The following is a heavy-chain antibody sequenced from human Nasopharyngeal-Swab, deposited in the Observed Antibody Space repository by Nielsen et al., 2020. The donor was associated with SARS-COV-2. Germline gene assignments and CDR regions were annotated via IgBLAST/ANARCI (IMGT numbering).Heavy chain of an antibody. D-gene: IGHD3-9*01. Sequence: ETLSLTCTVSGGSISSSSYYWGWIRQVPGKGLEWVSLLYAGGSRYYADSVEGRCIISRDSSKNTLYLQMNSLRAEDTAVYFCARGHADYDSLTGTHYHYMDVWGEGTTVTVSS. CDR3: ARGHADYDSLTGTHYHYMDV. CDR1: GGSISSSSYY. CDR2: LYAGGSR. J-gene: IGHJ6*03. V-gene: IGHV3-66*01.